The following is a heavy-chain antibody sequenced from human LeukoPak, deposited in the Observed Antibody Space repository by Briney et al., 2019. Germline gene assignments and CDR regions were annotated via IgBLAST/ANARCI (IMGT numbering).Heavy chain of an antibody. D-gene: IGHD6-13*01. CDR2: INPNSGGT. Sequence: ASVKVSCKASGYTFTGYYMHRVRQAPGQGLEWMGWINPNSGGTNYAQKFQGRVTMTRDTSISTAYMELSSLRVEDTAVYYCARVAAAGTGIFVNFYYSMDIWGKGTTVTISS. CDR1: GYTFTGYY. V-gene: IGHV1-2*02. J-gene: IGHJ6*03. CDR3: ARVAAAGTGIFVNFYYSMDI.